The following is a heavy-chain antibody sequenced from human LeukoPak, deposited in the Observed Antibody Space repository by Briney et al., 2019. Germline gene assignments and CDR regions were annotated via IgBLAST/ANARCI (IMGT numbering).Heavy chain of an antibody. V-gene: IGHV3-7*01. CDR3: ARAGIVGAEGLDY. Sequence: GGSLRLSCAASGFTFSSYSMNWVRQAPGKGLEWVANIKQDGSEKYYVDSVKGRFTISRDNAKNSLYLQMNSLRAEDTAVYYCARAGIVGAEGLDYWGQGTLVTVSS. CDR2: IKQDGSEK. CDR1: GFTFSSYS. D-gene: IGHD1-26*01. J-gene: IGHJ4*02.